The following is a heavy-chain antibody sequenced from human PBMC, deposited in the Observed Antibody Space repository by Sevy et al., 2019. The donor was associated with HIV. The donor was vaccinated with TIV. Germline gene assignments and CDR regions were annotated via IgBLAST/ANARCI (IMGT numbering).Heavy chain of an antibody. J-gene: IGHJ6*02. V-gene: IGHV1-24*01. D-gene: IGHD3-3*01. Sequence: ASVKVSCMVSGYTLSKLSMHWVRQAPGKGPEWMGGFDPEDGETIYAQKFQDRVTMTEDTSTDTAYMELSSLRSEDTAVYYCATLDFWSDYPLYGMDVWSQGTTVTVSS. CDR3: ATLDFWSDYPLYGMDV. CDR2: FDPEDGET. CDR1: GYTLSKLS.